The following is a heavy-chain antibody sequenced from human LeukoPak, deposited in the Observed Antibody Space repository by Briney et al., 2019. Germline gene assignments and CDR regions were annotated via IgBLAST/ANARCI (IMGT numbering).Heavy chain of an antibody. V-gene: IGHV3-74*01. CDR3: ARGTPDYYDSSGYYYYYYYMDV. CDR1: GFTFSNYW. J-gene: IGHJ6*03. D-gene: IGHD3-22*01. Sequence: QPGGSLRLSCAASGFTFSNYWMHWVRQTPGEGLVWVSRINSDASVTTYADSVKGRFTISRDNAKNTLYLQMNSLRAEDTAVYYCARGTPDYYDSSGYYYYYYYMDVWGKGTTVTISS. CDR2: INSDASVT.